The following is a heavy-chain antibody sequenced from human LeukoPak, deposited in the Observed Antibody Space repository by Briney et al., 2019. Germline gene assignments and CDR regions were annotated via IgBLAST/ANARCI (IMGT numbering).Heavy chain of an antibody. D-gene: IGHD3-22*01. V-gene: IGHV3-7*03. CDR2: IKQDGSEK. Sequence: GGSLRLSCAASGFTFSSYWMSWVRQAPGKGLEWVANIKQDGSEKYYVDSVKGRFTISRDNAKNSLYLQMNSLRAEDTAVYYCAKDFSRIYYDSGGYYYSFDYWGQGTLVTVSS. CDR1: GFTFSSYW. CDR3: AKDFSRIYYDSGGYYYSFDY. J-gene: IGHJ4*02.